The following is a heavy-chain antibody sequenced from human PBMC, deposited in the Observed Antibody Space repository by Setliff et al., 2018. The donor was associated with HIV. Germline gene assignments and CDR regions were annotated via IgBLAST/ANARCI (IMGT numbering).Heavy chain of an antibody. CDR1: GLSPSASGVG. CDR3: AHSLYCSSSNCSGLLFDY. V-gene: IGHV2-5*02. CDR2: IYWDDDK. J-gene: IGHJ4*02. Sequence: SGPTLVNPTQTLTLTCTFSGLSPSASGVGGGWIRQPPGKALEWLALIYWDDDKRYRSSLKSRLTITKDTSKNQVVLTMTNMDPVDTATYYCAHSLYCSSSNCSGLLFDYWGQGTLVTVSS. D-gene: IGHD2-2*01.